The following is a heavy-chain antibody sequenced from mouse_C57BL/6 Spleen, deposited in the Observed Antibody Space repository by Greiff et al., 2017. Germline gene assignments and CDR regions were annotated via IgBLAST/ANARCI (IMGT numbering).Heavy chain of an antibody. J-gene: IGHJ1*03. CDR2: IYPGDGDT. Sequence: QVQLQQSGPELVKPGASVKLSCKASGYAFSSSWMNWVKQRPGKGLEWIGRIYPGDGDTNYNGKFKGKATLTADKSSSTAYMQLSSLTSEDSAVYFCARSRSNYVRALDVWGTGTTVTVSS. CDR1: GYAFSSSW. D-gene: IGHD2-5*01. CDR3: ARSRSNYVRALDV. V-gene: IGHV1-82*01.